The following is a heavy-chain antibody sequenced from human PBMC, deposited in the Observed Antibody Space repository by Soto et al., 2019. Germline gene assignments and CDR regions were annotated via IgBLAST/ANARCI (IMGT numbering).Heavy chain of an antibody. J-gene: IGHJ4*02. Sequence: DVQLLESGGGLVQPGGSLRLSCAASGFTFNAYAMNWVRQAPGKGLEWVSAIGGSGGNRYYAGSVRGRFTISRDNSKDTVDLQMNSLSVQDTGVYYWARVASDYMIFVDYWGKGILVSVSS. D-gene: IGHD3-16*01. CDR3: ARVASDYMIFVDY. V-gene: IGHV3-23*01. CDR2: IGGSGGNR. CDR1: GFTFNAYA.